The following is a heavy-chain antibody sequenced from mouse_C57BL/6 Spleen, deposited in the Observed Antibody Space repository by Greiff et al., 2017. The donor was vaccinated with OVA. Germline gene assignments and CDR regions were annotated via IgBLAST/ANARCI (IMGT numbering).Heavy chain of an antibody. J-gene: IGHJ3*01. CDR1: GFNIKDDY. CDR2: IDPENGDT. V-gene: IGHV14-4*01. Sequence: VQLQQSGAELVRPGASVKLSCTASGFNIKDDYMHWVKQRPEQGLEWIGWIDPENGDTEYASKFQGKATITADTSSNTAYLQLSSLTSEDTAVYYCTTEGSNYADWGQGTLVTVSA. D-gene: IGHD2-5*01. CDR3: TTEGSNYAD.